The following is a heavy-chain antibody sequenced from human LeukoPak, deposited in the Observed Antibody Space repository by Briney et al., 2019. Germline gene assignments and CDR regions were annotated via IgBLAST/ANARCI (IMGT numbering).Heavy chain of an antibody. V-gene: IGHV4-4*07. CDR1: GDSINGFY. CDR3: ARGVVAARGSFDY. CDR2: IYTSGST. J-gene: IGHJ4*02. Sequence: SETLSLTCTVSGDSINGFYWSWIRQAAGKGLEWIGHIYTSGSTNYNPSLRSRVTMSVDMSKNQFSLKLRSVTAADTAVYYCARGVVAARGSFDYWGQGTLVTVSS. D-gene: IGHD2-2*01.